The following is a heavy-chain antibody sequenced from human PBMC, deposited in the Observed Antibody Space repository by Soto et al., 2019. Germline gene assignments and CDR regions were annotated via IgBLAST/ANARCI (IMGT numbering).Heavy chain of an antibody. CDR3: AKDPPSERMQPDYGMDV. D-gene: IGHD6-13*01. Sequence: DVQLVESGGDLVQPGGSLRLSCAASGFTFDSCVMSWVRQAPGKGLEWLSLISGSGRYTDYADSVKGRFTISRDNSNNTLYLQMNNLRVEDTAVYYCAKDPPSERMQPDYGMDVWGQGTTVTVSS. V-gene: IGHV3-23*04. CDR1: GFTFDSCV. J-gene: IGHJ6*02. CDR2: ISGSGRYT.